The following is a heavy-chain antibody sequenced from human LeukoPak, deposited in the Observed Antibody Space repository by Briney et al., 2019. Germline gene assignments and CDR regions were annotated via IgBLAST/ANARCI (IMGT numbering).Heavy chain of an antibody. Sequence: PSETLSLTCAVYGESLNSYYWSWVRQPPGEGLEWIGEIYESGTTEYNPSPKSRVTISLVPSKQQFSLSLSPVTAADTAVYYCARGAWATRLDYWGQGTLVTVSS. CDR3: ARGAWATRLDY. CDR2: IYESGTT. D-gene: IGHD2-15*01. V-gene: IGHV4-34*01. CDR1: GESLNSYY. J-gene: IGHJ4*02.